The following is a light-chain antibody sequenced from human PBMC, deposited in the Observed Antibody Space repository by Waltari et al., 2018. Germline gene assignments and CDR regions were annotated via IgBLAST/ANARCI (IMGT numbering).Light chain of an antibody. J-gene: IGKJ3*01. Sequence: DIQMTQSPSSLSASVGDRVTITCRASQSISDYLNWYQHKPGKAPRLLIYSGSTLQSGVPSRFSGSGSGTDFTLIISSLQPEDSATYYCEQSKSFPFTFGPGTKVDVK. V-gene: IGKV1-39*01. CDR3: EQSKSFPFT. CDR1: QSISDY. CDR2: SGS.